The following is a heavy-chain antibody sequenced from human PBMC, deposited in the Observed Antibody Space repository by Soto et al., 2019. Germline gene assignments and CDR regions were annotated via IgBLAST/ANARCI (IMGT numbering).Heavy chain of an antibody. CDR1: GFTFSSYE. CDR3: SRVSDYSSFLVDS. V-gene: IGHV3-48*03. D-gene: IGHD4-4*01. Sequence: PGGSLRLSCTASGFTFSSYEMNWVRQAPGKGLEWISYISSSGSTIYYADSVKGRFTISRDNAKNSLYLQMNSLRAEDTAVYYCSRVSDYSSFLVDSWGQGLLVNVSP. J-gene: IGHJ4*02. CDR2: ISSSGSTI.